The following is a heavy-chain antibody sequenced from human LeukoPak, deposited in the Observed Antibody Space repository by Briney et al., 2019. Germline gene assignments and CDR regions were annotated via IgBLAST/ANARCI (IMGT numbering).Heavy chain of an antibody. V-gene: IGHV1-8*01. CDR2: MNPNSGNT. CDR1: GYTFTSYD. J-gene: IGHJ6*02. D-gene: IGHD6-19*01. Sequence: ASVKVCCKASGYTFTSYDINWVRQATGQGLEWMGWMNPNSGNTGYAQKFQGRVTMTRNTSISTAYMELSSLRSEDTAVYYCARWGWSSGWRYYYYGMDVWGQGTTVTASS. CDR3: ARWGWSSGWRYYYYGMDV.